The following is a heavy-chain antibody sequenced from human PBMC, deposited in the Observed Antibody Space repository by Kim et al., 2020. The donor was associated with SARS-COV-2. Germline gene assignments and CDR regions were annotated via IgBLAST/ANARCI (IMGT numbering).Heavy chain of an antibody. V-gene: IGHV3-23*01. Sequence: DSVKGRFTISRDNSKNTPYLQMNSLRAEDTAVYYCAKDGVGTGTFYYFDYWGQGTLVTVSS. D-gene: IGHD1-1*01. J-gene: IGHJ4*02. CDR3: AKDGVGTGTFYYFDY.